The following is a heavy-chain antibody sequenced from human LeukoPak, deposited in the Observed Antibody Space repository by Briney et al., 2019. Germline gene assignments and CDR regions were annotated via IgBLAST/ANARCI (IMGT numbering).Heavy chain of an antibody. J-gene: IGHJ6*03. CDR3: ASGYSGYDFWYYHMDV. Sequence: SETLSLTCAVYGGSFSGYYWSWIRQPPGKGLEWIGEINHSGSTNYNPSLKSRVTISVDTSKNQFSLKLSSVTAADTAVYYCASGYSGYDFWYYHMDVWGKGTTVTVSS. CDR2: INHSGST. D-gene: IGHD5-12*01. CDR1: GGSFSGYY. V-gene: IGHV4-34*01.